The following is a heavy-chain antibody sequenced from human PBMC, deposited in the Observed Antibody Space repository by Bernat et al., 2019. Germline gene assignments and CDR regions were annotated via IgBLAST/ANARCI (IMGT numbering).Heavy chain of an antibody. CDR2: INPNSGGT. CDR3: ARDREGYGDPDAFDI. D-gene: IGHD4-17*01. CDR1: GYTFTGYY. V-gene: IGHV1-2*05. J-gene: IGHJ3*02. Sequence: QVQLVQSGAELKKPGASVKVSCKASGYTFTGYYMHWVRQAPGQGLEWMGRINPNSGGTNYAQKFKSRVTMTRDTSISTAYMGLSRLGSDDTGVYCCARDREGYGDPDAFDIWGQGTMVTVSS.